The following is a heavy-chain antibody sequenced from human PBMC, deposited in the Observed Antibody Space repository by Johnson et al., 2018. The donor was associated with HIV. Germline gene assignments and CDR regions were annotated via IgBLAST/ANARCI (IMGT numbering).Heavy chain of an antibody. Sequence: VQLVESGGGLVQPGGSLRLSCAASGFTFSSYDMHWVRQATGKGLEWVSAIGTAGDTYYPGSVKGRFTISRDNAKNSLYLQMNSLTVEDTAFYYCARADRASGTYHDAFDIWGQGTMVTVSS. J-gene: IGHJ3*02. V-gene: IGHV3-13*01. D-gene: IGHD1-26*01. CDR3: ARADRASGTYHDAFDI. CDR2: IGTAGDT. CDR1: GFTFSSYD.